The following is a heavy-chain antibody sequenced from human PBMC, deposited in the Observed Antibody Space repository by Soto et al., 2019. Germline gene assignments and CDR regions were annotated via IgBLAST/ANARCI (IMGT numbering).Heavy chain of an antibody. J-gene: IGHJ4*02. D-gene: IGHD6-25*01. V-gene: IGHV2-5*02. CDR2: IYWADDK. CDR3: GHRPGAALVTPFDS. CDR1: GFSLSTTGVG. Sequence: QITLKESGATLVKPTQTLTLTCTFSGFSLSTTGVGVGCIRQPPGKALDWLAIIYWADDKRYSPSLKNRLTDTNETSKKPVVLTMPNTDPMDTATSYWGHRPGAALVTPFDSWGQGTLVTVSS.